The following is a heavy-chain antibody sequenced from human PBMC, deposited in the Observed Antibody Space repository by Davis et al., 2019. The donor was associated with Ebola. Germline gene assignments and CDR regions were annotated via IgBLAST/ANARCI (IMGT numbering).Heavy chain of an antibody. CDR2: ISESATYT. CDR1: GFTFSNYW. D-gene: IGHD1-14*01. Sequence: PGGSLRLSCAASGFTFSNYWMNWIRQAPGQGPEWVSSISESATYTTYADSVKGRFTISRDNAKNSLFLQMNSLRAEDTAVYYCARYKRLDYWGQGTLVTVSS. J-gene: IGHJ4*02. CDR3: ARYKRLDY. V-gene: IGHV3-11*06.